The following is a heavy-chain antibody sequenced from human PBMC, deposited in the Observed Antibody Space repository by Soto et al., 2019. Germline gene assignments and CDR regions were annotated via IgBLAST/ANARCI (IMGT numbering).Heavy chain of an antibody. D-gene: IGHD6-6*01. Sequence: GASVKVSCKASGYTFTSYYMHWVRQAPGQGLEWMGIINPSGGSTSYAQKFQGRVTMTRDTSTSTVYMELSSLRSGDTAVYYCASAARRPHTVFWYYYYYMDVWGKGTTVTVSS. J-gene: IGHJ6*03. V-gene: IGHV1-46*03. CDR1: GYTFTSYY. CDR2: INPSGGST. CDR3: ASAARRPHTVFWYYYYYMDV.